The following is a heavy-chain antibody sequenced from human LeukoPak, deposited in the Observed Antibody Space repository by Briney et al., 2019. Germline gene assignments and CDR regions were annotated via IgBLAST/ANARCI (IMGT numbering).Heavy chain of an antibody. V-gene: IGHV4-59*01. J-gene: IGHJ4*02. D-gene: IGHD1-26*01. CDR2: IYYSGST. CDR3: ARVVSGSYHFDY. CDR1: GFTFSTYS. Sequence: GSLRLSCAASGFTFSTYSMNWVRQAPGKGLEWIGYIYYSGSTNYNPSLKSRVTISVDTSKNQFSLKLSSVTAADTAVYYCARVVSGSYHFDYWGQGTLVTVSS.